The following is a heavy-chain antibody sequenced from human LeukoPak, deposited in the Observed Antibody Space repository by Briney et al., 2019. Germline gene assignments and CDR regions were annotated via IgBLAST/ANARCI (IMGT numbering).Heavy chain of an antibody. J-gene: IGHJ4*02. CDR2: ISSSGSPI. CDR3: AKRGAEVGATVAPGDY. D-gene: IGHD1-26*01. V-gene: IGHV3-11*01. CDR1: GFVFSDYY. Sequence: GGSLRLSCAASGFVFSDYYMSWIRQAPGKGLEWVSYISSSGSPIYYAESVKGRFTISRDNSKNTLYLQMNSLRAEDTAVYYCAKRGAEVGATVAPGDYWGQGTLVTVSS.